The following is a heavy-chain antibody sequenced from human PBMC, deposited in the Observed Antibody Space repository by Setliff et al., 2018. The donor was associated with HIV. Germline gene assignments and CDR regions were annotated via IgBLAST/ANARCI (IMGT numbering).Heavy chain of an antibody. D-gene: IGHD3-3*01. J-gene: IGHJ6*03. CDR2: LFTSGKT. Sequence: SETLSLTCTVSGGSVSLYYWNWMRQPVGKGLEWIGRLFTSGKTIFSPSLKSRVSMSVDTSKNAVSLKLDSVTAGDSAVYFCARDLFNEWQGHYYYYMDVWGKGTTVTVS. V-gene: IGHV4-4*07. CDR1: GGSVSLYY. CDR3: ARDLFNEWQGHYYYYMDV.